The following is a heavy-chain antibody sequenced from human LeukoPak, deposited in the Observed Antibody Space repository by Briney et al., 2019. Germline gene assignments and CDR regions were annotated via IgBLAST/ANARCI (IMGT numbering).Heavy chain of an antibody. CDR1: GFVFRNYA. CDR3: AREDYGNYFFDF. D-gene: IGHD4-11*01. Sequence: HPGRSLRLSCAASGFVFRNYATHWVRQAPGKGLEWVAVISYDGSHKYYKDSVKGRFTISRDNSKNTLYLQMDSLRAEDTAVYYCAREDYGNYFFDFWGQGTLVTVPS. J-gene: IGHJ4*02. CDR2: ISYDGSHK. V-gene: IGHV3-30-3*01.